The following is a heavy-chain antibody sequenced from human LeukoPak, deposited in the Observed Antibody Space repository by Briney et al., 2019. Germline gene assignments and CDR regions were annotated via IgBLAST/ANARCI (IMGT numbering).Heavy chain of an antibody. J-gene: IGHJ4*02. CDR1: GFTFSKYG. CDR2: ISYDGSNK. V-gene: IGHV3-30*03. CDR3: VRDKVVGATHSDY. Sequence: PGGSLRPSCAASGFTFSKYGMHWVRQAPGKGLEWVAIISYDGSNKYYTDSVKGRFTISRDNTKNTLFLQMNSLRAEDTAVYYCVRDKVVGATHSDYWGQGVLVTVSS. D-gene: IGHD1-26*01.